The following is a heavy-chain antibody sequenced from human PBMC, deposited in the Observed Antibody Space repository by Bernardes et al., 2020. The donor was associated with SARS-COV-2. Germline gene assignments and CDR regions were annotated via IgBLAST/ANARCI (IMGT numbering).Heavy chain of an antibody. CDR1: GYTFTSYG. V-gene: IGHV1-18*01. D-gene: IGHD5-18*01. Sequence: ASVKVSCKASGYTFTSYGMSWVRQAPGQGLEWMGWISAYNGDTDYAQKLQGRVTMTTDTSTSTAYMELRSLRSDDPAGYYCSTVVGYSYGGGWFDPWGQGTLVTVSS. CDR3: STVVGYSYGGGWFDP. J-gene: IGHJ5*02. CDR2: ISAYNGDT.